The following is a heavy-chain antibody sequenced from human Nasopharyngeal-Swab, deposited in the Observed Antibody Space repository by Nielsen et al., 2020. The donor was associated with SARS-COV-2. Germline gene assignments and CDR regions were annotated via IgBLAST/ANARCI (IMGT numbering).Heavy chain of an antibody. Sequence: GESLKISCTASGFTFGDYAMSWFRQAPGKGLEWVGFIRSKAYGGTTEYAACVKGRFTISRDDSKSIAYVQMNSLKTEDTAVYYCSRLPIGTYYNFWRPDSWGQGTLVTVSS. J-gene: IGHJ5*02. CDR2: IRSKAYGGTT. V-gene: IGHV3-49*03. CDR1: GFTFGDYA. D-gene: IGHD3-3*01. CDR3: SRLPIGTYYNFWRPDS.